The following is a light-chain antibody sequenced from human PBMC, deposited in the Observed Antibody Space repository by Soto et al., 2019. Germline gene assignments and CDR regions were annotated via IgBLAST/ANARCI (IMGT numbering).Light chain of an antibody. CDR1: QGITSY. V-gene: IGKV1-9*01. J-gene: IGKJ3*01. Sequence: IRVTQSPSSLSASVGDRVTITCRASQGITSYLAWYQQKPGKAPKLLIYAASALQTGVSSRFSGSGYGTDFALTISNLQPEDFATYFCQQSYSRPLTFGPGTKVDIK. CDR3: QQSYSRPLT. CDR2: AAS.